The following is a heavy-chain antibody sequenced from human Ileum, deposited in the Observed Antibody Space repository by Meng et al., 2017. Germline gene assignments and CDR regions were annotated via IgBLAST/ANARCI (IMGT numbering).Heavy chain of an antibody. CDR3: ANELRYYFEY. CDR1: GFSFSTYT. Sequence: EVRLVESGGGLVKPGRSRRLSCAASGFSFSTYTMHWVRQAPGKGLEWVSSITSSGRFIFYADSVKGRFTISRDNAKSSLYLQMNSLRDGDTAVYYCANELRYYFEYWGQGALVTVSS. V-gene: IGHV3-21*02. D-gene: IGHD4-23*01. CDR2: ITSSGRFI. J-gene: IGHJ4*02.